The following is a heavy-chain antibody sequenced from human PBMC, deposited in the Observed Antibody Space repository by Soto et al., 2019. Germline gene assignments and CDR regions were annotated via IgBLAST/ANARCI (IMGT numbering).Heavy chain of an antibody. J-gene: IGHJ2*01. CDR2: IRSKANKYAT. V-gene: IGHV3-73*01. CDR3: TSPRIAVAGVFWDFDL. D-gene: IGHD6-19*01. CDR1: GFSISGSA. Sequence: DVQLVESGGGLVQPGGSLKLSCAASGFSISGSAMHWVRQASGKGLEWIGRIRSKANKYATSYAASVEGRFTISRDDSTNTAFLEMNDLKTDDSAVYFCTSPRIAVAGVFWDFDLWGRGTLVTVSS.